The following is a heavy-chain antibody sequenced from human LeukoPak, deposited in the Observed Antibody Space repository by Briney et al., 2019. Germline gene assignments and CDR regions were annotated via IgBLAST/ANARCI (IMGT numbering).Heavy chain of an antibody. D-gene: IGHD3-10*01. CDR1: GFTFSNAW. V-gene: IGHV3-15*01. CDR2: IKSKTDGGKT. CDR3: TTEYYYGSGSYSLFDY. Sequence: GGFLRLSCAASGFTFSNAWMSWVRQAPGKGLEWVCRIKSKTDGGKTDYAAPVKGRFTISRDDSKNTLYLQMNSLKTEATAVYYCTTEYYYGSGSYSLFDYWGQGTLVTVSS. J-gene: IGHJ4*02.